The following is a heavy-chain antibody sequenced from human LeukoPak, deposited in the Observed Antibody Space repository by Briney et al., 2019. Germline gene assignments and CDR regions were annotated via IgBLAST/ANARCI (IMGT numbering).Heavy chain of an antibody. J-gene: IGHJ4*02. CDR2: IYYSGST. Sequence: NTSETLSLTCTVSGGSISSYYWSWIRQPPGKGLEWIGYIYYSGSTNYNPSLKSRVTISVDTSKNQFSLKLSSVTAADTAVYYCARGGGGSSRRPNDYWGQGTLVTVSS. CDR1: GGSISSYY. CDR3: ARGGGGSSRRPNDY. D-gene: IGHD1-26*01. V-gene: IGHV4-59*01.